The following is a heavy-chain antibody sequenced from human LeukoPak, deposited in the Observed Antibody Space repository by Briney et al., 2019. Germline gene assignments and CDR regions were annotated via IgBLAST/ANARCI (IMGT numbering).Heavy chain of an antibody. V-gene: IGHV3-66*02. CDR3: AKDGYYYDSSGYYYDY. CDR1: GFTVSSNY. D-gene: IGHD3-22*01. CDR2: IYSGGST. Sequence: GGSLRLSCAASGFTVSSNYMSWVRQAPGKGLEWVSVIYSGGSTYYADSVKGRFTISRDNSKNTLYLQMNSLRAEDTAVYYCAKDGYYYDSSGYYYDYWGQGTLVTVSS. J-gene: IGHJ4*02.